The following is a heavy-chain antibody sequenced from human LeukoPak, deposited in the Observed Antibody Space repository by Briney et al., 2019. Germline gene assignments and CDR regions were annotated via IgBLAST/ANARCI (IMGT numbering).Heavy chain of an antibody. CDR3: ARDASIQVLLEN. Sequence: PGGSLRLSCAVSGFIVSNNYMSWVRQAPGKGLEWVSILYADGTTYYADSVKGRFTISGDNSKNTLFLQMNSLRAEDTAVYYCARDASIQVLLENWGQGTLVTVSS. V-gene: IGHV3-53*01. CDR2: LYADGTT. J-gene: IGHJ4*02. D-gene: IGHD2-15*01. CDR1: GFIVSNNY.